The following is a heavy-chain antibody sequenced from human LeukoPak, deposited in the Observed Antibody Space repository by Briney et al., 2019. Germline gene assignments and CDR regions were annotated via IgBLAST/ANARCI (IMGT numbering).Heavy chain of an antibody. CDR1: GFTFSSYW. V-gene: IGHV3-7*03. CDR3: ARSDIVATIADY. CDR2: IKQDGSEK. D-gene: IGHD5-12*01. J-gene: IGHJ4*02. Sequence: GPLRLSCAASGFTFSSYWVSWVRQAPGKGLEWVANIKQDGSEKYYVDSVKGRFTISRDNAKNSLYLQMNSLRAEDTAVYYCARSDIVATIADYWGQGTLVTVSS.